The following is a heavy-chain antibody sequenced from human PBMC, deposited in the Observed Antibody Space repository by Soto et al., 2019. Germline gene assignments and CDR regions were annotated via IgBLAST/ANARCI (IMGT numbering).Heavy chain of an antibody. J-gene: IGHJ6*02. CDR3: ARDLHGRAGEGTYNYYYGMDV. V-gene: IGHV1-46*01. Sequence: ASVKVSCMASGYTFTNCYRYWVRQAPGQGLDWMGIINPSGGTTGYTQKVQGRLTITRETSTNTVYMELSSLTSEDTAVYYCARDLHGRAGEGTYNYYYGMDVWGQGTTVTVSS. CDR1: GYTFTNCY. D-gene: IGHD3-10*01. CDR2: INPSGGTT.